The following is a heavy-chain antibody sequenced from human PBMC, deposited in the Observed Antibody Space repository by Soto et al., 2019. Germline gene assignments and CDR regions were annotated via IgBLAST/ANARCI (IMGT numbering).Heavy chain of an antibody. CDR1: RFTFSSYA. D-gene: IGHD3-16*01. J-gene: IGHJ5*02. V-gene: IGHV3-23*01. Sequence: EVQLLESGGGLVQPGGSLRLSCAASRFTFSSYAMSWVRQAPGKGLEWVSAISGSGGSTYQADSVKGRFTISRDNSKNTLYLQMSSLRAEDTAVYYGAKGLLGGTVSSFFAPWVQGTLVTVSS. CDR3: AKGLLGGTVSSFFAP. CDR2: ISGSGGST.